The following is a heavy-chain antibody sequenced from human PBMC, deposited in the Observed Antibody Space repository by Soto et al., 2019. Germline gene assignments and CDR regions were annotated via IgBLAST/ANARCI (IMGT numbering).Heavy chain of an antibody. D-gene: IGHD2-15*01. Sequence: GGSLRLSCAASGFTFSSYAMHWVRQAPGKGLEWVAVISYDGSNKYYADSVKGRFTISRDNSKNTLYLQMNSLRAEDTAVYYCARSALYCSGGSCYSALNNWFDPWGEGTLVNVS. CDR2: ISYDGSNK. CDR1: GFTFSSYA. J-gene: IGHJ5*02. CDR3: ARSALYCSGGSCYSALNNWFDP. V-gene: IGHV3-30-3*01.